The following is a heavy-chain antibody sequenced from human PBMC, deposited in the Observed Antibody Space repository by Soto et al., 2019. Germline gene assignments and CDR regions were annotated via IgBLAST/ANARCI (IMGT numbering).Heavy chain of an antibody. CDR3: AKEGYCSGGSCYSNAFDI. J-gene: IGHJ3*02. V-gene: IGHV3-23*01. CDR2: ISGSGGST. D-gene: IGHD2-15*01. Sequence: EVQLLESGGGLVQPGGSLRLSCAASGFTFSSYAMSWVRQAPGKGLEWVSAISGSGGSTYYADSVKGRFTISRDNSKNTLYLQMNSLRAEDTAVYYCAKEGYCSGGSCYSNAFDIWGQGTMVTVSS. CDR1: GFTFSSYA.